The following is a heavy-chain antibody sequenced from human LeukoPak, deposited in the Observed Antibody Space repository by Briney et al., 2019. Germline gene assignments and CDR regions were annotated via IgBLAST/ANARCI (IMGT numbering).Heavy chain of an antibody. V-gene: IGHV4-59*01. CDR2: IYYSGST. J-gene: IGHJ4*02. Sequence: SETLSLTCAVSGGSISSYYWSWIRQPPGKGLEWIGYIYYSGSTNYNPSLKSRVTISVDTSKNQFSLKLGSVTAADTAVYYCARVPGSGSYYNAIDYWGQGTLVTVSS. CDR3: ARVPGSGSYYNAIDY. CDR1: GGSISSYY. D-gene: IGHD3-10*01.